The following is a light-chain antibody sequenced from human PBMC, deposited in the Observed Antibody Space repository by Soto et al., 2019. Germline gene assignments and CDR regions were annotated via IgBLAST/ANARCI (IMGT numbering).Light chain of an antibody. CDR3: QQRSNWPLT. J-gene: IGKJ4*01. Sequence: EIVLTQAPANLSVSPGDSATLSCRASQSVGPNLVWYQQRFGQAPRLLIYHVSTRATGVPARFSGSGSGTEFTLTISSLEPEDFAVYYCQQRSNWPLTFGGGTKVDIK. CDR1: QSVGPN. V-gene: IGKV3-11*01. CDR2: HVS.